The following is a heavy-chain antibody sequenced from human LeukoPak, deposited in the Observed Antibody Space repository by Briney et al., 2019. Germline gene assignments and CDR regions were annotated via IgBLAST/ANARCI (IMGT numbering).Heavy chain of an antibody. J-gene: IGHJ5*02. CDR3: ARGGRVVVITTNWFDP. Sequence: ASVKVSCKASGYSFSDYYMHWVRQAPGQGLEWMGIINPSGGSTSYAQKFQGRVTMTRDTSTSTVYMELSSLRSEDTAVYYCARGGRVVVITTNWFDPWGQGTLVTVSS. CDR1: GYSFSDYY. V-gene: IGHV1-46*01. D-gene: IGHD3-22*01. CDR2: INPSGGST.